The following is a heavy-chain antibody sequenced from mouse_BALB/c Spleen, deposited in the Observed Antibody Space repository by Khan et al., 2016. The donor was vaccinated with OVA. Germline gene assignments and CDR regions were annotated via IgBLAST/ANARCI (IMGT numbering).Heavy chain of an antibody. D-gene: IGHD1-1*01. V-gene: IGHV5-4*02. J-gene: IGHJ2*01. Sequence: EVELVESGGGLVKPGGSLKLSCAASGFTFSNYYMYWVRQTPEKRLEWVATISDGGGYTYYPDSVKGRFTISRDKAKNNLYLQMTGLKSEDTAVYYCARGNYYPTPYFDYWGQGTTLTVSS. CDR3: ARGNYYPTPYFDY. CDR2: ISDGGGYT. CDR1: GFTFSNYY.